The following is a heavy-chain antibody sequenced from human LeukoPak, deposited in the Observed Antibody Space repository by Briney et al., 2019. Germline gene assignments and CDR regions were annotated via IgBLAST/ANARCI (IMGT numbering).Heavy chain of an antibody. Sequence: ASVKVSCKASGYTFTSYGISWVRQAPGQGLEWMGWISAYNGNTNYAQKLQGRVTMTTDTSTSTAYMELRSLRSDDTAVYYCAREGWATIFGVVITGSAFDIWGQGPMVTVSS. V-gene: IGHV1-18*01. CDR3: AREGWATIFGVVITGSAFDI. CDR1: GYTFTSYG. D-gene: IGHD3-3*01. J-gene: IGHJ3*02. CDR2: ISAYNGNT.